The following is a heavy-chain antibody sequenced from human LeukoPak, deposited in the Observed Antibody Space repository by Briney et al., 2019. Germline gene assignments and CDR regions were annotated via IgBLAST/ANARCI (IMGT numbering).Heavy chain of an antibody. CDR1: GYTFTGYY. J-gene: IGHJ4*02. D-gene: IGHD3-22*01. V-gene: IGHV1-2*02. CDR2: INPNSGGT. Sequence: APVKVSCKASGYTFTGYYMHWVRQAPGQGLEWMGWINPNSGGTNYAQKFQGRVTMTRDTSISTAYMELSRLRSDDTAVYYCATQREYYYDSSGPYYFDYWGQGTLVTVSS. CDR3: ATQREYYYDSSGPYYFDY.